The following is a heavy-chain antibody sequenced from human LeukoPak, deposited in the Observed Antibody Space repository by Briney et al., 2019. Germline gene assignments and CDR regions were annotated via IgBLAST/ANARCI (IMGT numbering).Heavy chain of an antibody. D-gene: IGHD3-22*01. CDR3: ARASDTYYYDSSGPPVSY. CDR1: GFTFSDYY. V-gene: IGHV3-11*04. J-gene: IGHJ4*02. Sequence: GGSLRLSCAASGFTFSDYYMSWIRQAPGKGLEWVSYISSSGSTIYYADSVKGRFTISGDNAKNSLYLQMNSLRAEDTAVYYCARASDTYYYDSSGPPVSYWGQGTLVTVSS. CDR2: ISSSGSTI.